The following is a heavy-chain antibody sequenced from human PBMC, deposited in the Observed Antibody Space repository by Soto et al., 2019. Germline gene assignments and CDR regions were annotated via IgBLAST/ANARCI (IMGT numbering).Heavy chain of an antibody. J-gene: IGHJ6*02. D-gene: IGHD3-3*01. CDR3: ARAGDFWSGYYGLHYYGKAV. V-gene: IGHV6-1*01. CDR2: TYYRSKWYN. CDR1: GDSVSSNSAA. Sequence: PLQTLSVTCAISGDSVSSNSAAWNWIRQSPSRGLEWLGRTYYRSKWYNDYAVSVKSRITINPDTSKNQFSLQLNSVTPEDTAVYCCARAGDFWSGYYGLHYYGKAVWGRRTTV.